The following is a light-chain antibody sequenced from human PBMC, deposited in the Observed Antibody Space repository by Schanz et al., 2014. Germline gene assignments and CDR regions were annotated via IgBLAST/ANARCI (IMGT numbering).Light chain of an antibody. CDR3: QQYGTSPRT. Sequence: ETVMTQSPATLSVSPGERATLSCRASQGVTSRYLAWYQQKPGQAPRLLIYGASSRATGIPDRFSGSGSGTDFTLTISRLEPEDFAVYYCQQYGTSPRTLGQGTKVEIK. J-gene: IGKJ1*01. CDR2: GAS. CDR1: QGVTSRY. V-gene: IGKV3-20*01.